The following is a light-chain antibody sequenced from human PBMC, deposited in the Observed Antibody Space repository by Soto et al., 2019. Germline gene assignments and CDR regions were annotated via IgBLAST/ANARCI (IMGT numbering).Light chain of an antibody. CDR2: KAS. V-gene: IGKV1-5*03. J-gene: IGKJ1*01. Sequence: DIQMTQSLSTLSASVGDRVTITCRPSQSINNWLAWYKQKPGKAPNLLIYKASSLESGVPSRFSGSGSGTEFTLTISSLQPDDFATYYCQQYNSYVTFGQGTKVEIK. CDR1: QSINNW. CDR3: QQYNSYVT.